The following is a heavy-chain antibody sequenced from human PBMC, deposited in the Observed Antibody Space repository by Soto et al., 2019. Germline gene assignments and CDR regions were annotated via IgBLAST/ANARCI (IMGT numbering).Heavy chain of an antibody. CDR1: GFTFSSYA. V-gene: IGHV3-30-3*01. Sequence: GWSLRLSCAASGFTFSSYAMHWVRQAPGKGLEWVAVISYDGSNKYYADSVKGRFTISRDNSKNTLYLQMNSLRAEDTAVYYCARVDTAMVPYYYYGMDVWGQGITVTVSS. J-gene: IGHJ6*02. CDR2: ISYDGSNK. CDR3: ARVDTAMVPYYYYGMDV. D-gene: IGHD5-18*01.